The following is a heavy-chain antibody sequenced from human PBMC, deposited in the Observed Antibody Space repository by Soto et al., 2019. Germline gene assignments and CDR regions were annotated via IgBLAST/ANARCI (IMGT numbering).Heavy chain of an antibody. CDR1: GFTFSSYG. Sequence: GGALRLSCAASGFTFSSYGMHWVRQAPGKGLEWVAVISYDGSNKYYADSVKARFTISRDNSKNTLYLQMNSLRAEDTAVYYCARGLFADVNYWGRGTLVTVSS. D-gene: IGHD3-3*01. CDR3: ARGLFADVNY. CDR2: ISYDGSNK. J-gene: IGHJ4*02. V-gene: IGHV3-30*03.